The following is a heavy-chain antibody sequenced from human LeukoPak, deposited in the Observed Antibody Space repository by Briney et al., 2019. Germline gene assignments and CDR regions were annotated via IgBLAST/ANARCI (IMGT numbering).Heavy chain of an antibody. Sequence: GESLKISCKGSGYIFTSCSIGWVRQMPGKGLEWMGIIYPGDSDTRYSPSFQGQVTISADKSISTAYLQWSSLKASDTAMYYCARLTVRGYYDSSGYPSDAFDIWGQGTMVTVSS. CDR1: GYIFTSCS. V-gene: IGHV5-51*01. J-gene: IGHJ3*02. D-gene: IGHD3-22*01. CDR2: IYPGDSDT. CDR3: ARLTVRGYYDSSGYPSDAFDI.